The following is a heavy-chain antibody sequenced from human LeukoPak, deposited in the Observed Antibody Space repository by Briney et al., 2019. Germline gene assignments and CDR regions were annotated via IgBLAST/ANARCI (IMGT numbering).Heavy chain of an antibody. J-gene: IGHJ4*02. CDR2: ISSSGDST. V-gene: IGHV3-23*01. CDR1: GFTFDDYA. D-gene: IGHD5-18*01. Sequence: GGSLRLSCAASGFTFDDYAMHWVRQGPGRGLEWVSAISSSGDSTYYADSVKGRFTISRDNSKNTLYLQMNSLRAEDTAVYYCASFEDTAMVRYFDYWGQGTLVTVSS. CDR3: ASFEDTAMVRYFDY.